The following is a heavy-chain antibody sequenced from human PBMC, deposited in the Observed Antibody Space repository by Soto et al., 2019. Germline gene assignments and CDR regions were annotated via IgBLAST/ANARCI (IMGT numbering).Heavy chain of an antibody. V-gene: IGHV4-39*01. CDR2: MFYGVST. D-gene: IGHD3-3*02. Sequence: SETLSLTCTVSGSSINSSGYYWGWIRQPPEKGLEWIGSMFYGVSTYYNPSLKSRVTVSVDTSKNQFSLNPRSVTAADTAVYYCARLPSRHLVDYWGQGTLVTVSS. J-gene: IGHJ4*02. CDR3: ARLPSRHLVDY. CDR1: GSSINSSGYY.